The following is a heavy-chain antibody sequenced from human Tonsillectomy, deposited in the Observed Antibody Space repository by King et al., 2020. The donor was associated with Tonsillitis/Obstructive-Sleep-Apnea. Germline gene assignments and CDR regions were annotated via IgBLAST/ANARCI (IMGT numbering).Heavy chain of an antibody. J-gene: IGHJ4*02. Sequence: VQLVESGGGLVQPGGSLRLSCAASGFTFSSYAMSWVRQAPGQGLEWVSAISGSGGSTYYADSVKGRFTISRGNSKNTLYLQMNSLRAEDTAVYSCAKGRTVTTSYSGYWGQGTLVTVSS. V-gene: IGHV3-23*04. CDR1: GFTFSSYA. CDR3: AKGRTVTTSYSGY. D-gene: IGHD4-11*01. CDR2: ISGSGGST.